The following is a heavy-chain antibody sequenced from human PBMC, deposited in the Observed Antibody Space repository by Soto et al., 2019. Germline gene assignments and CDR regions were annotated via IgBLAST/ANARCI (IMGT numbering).Heavy chain of an antibody. J-gene: IGHJ6*02. Sequence: SETLSLTCTVSGGSISSGGYYWSWIRQHPGKGLEWIGYIYYSGSTYYNPSLKSRVTISVDTSKNQFSLKLSSVTAADTAVYYCARIGTLTMGKVSKLDGMDVWGQGTTVTLSS. D-gene: IGHD4-4*01. CDR1: GGSISSGGYY. CDR3: ARIGTLTMGKVSKLDGMDV. CDR2: IYYSGST. V-gene: IGHV4-31*03.